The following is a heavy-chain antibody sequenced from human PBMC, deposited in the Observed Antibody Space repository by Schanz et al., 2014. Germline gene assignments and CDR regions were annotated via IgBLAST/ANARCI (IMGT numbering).Heavy chain of an antibody. Sequence: EVQLVESGGGLVQPGGSLTLSCAASEFIISNYWMTWVRQAPGKGPEWVANIKGDGSGKQYVDSVEGRFTISRDNDKNTLYLQMNSRSPEDEAVDYCARDSSPGSRDPLYYDAFDIWGQGTVVTVSS. J-gene: IGHJ3*02. D-gene: IGHD3-10*01. V-gene: IGHV3-7*01. CDR2: IKGDGSGK. CDR3: ARDSSPGSRDPLYYDAFDI. CDR1: EFIISNYW.